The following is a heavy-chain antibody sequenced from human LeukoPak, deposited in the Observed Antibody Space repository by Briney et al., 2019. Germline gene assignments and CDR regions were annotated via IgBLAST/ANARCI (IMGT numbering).Heavy chain of an antibody. CDR1: GYTFTSYG. CDR3: ARCAGPITIFGVVIIDNWFDP. J-gene: IGHJ5*02. CDR2: ISAFNGNT. D-gene: IGHD3-3*01. V-gene: IGHV1-18*01. Sequence: ASVKVSCKDSGYTFTSYGISWVRQAPGQGLEWMGWISAFNGNTNYAQKLQGRVTMTTDTSTSTAYMELRSLRSDDTAVYYCARCAGPITIFGVVIIDNWFDPWGQGTLVTVSS.